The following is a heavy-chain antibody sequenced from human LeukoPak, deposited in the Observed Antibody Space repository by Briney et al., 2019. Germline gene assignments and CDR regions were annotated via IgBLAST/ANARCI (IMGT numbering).Heavy chain of an antibody. D-gene: IGHD3-16*02. Sequence: PSETLSLTCTVSGGSISSYYWSWIRQPPGKGLEWIGYIYYSGSTNYNPSLKSRVTISVDTSKNQFSLKLSSVTAADTAVYYCARSLTGSTFGGVIVIPPTYWYFDLWGRGTLVTVSS. V-gene: IGHV4-59*01. CDR3: ARSLTGSTFGGVIVIPPTYWYFDL. CDR2: IYYSGST. CDR1: GGSISSYY. J-gene: IGHJ2*01.